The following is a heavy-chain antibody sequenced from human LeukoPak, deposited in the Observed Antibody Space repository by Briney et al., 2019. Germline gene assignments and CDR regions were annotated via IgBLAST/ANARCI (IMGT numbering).Heavy chain of an antibody. CDR2: ISYDGSTK. D-gene: IGHD5-24*01. CDR3: ARSRDGYNLDY. J-gene: IGHJ4*02. CDR1: RFTFSIYA. Sequence: PLGSLRLSCADSRFTFSIYAMHCGRQAPGKGLEWAAVISYDGSTKYYADSLRGRFTTSRDNSKNTLYLQMNSLRAEDTAVDYCARSRDGYNLDYWGQGSLVTVSS. V-gene: IGHV3-30-3*01.